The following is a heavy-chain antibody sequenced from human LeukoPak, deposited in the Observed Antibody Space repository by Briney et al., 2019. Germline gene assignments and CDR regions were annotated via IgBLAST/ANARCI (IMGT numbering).Heavy chain of an antibody. CDR2: INHDGSTA. Sequence: GGSLRLSCAASGFXFSNTWIHWLRQAPGKGLMWVSHINHDGSTATYADSVKGRFAISRDNAKSTLFLQMNSLRAEDTAVYYCARGRYCSSTSCYKAFDIWGQGTKVTVSS. J-gene: IGHJ3*02. V-gene: IGHV3-74*01. CDR1: GFXFSNTW. D-gene: IGHD2-2*02. CDR3: ARGRYCSSTSCYKAFDI.